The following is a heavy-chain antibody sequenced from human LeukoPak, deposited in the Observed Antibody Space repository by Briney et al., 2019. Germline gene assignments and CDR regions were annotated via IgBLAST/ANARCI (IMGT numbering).Heavy chain of an antibody. Sequence: SETLSLTCTVSGGSISSYYWSWIRQPPGKGLEWIGYIYYSGSTNYNPSLKSRVTISVDTSKNQFSLKLSSVTAADTAVYYCARLIDRRDGYNYVDYRGQGTLVTVSS. CDR1: GGSISSYY. V-gene: IGHV4-59*08. D-gene: IGHD5-24*01. CDR3: ARLIDRRDGYNYVDY. CDR2: IYYSGST. J-gene: IGHJ4*02.